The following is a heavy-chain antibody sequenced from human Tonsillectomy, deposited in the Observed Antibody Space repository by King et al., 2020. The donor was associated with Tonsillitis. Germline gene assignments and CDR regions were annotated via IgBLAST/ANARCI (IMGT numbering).Heavy chain of an antibody. J-gene: IGHJ6*02. Sequence: VQLVESGGGLVQPGGSLRLSCAASGFTFSSYAMSWVRQAPGKGLEWVSAISGVGGSTYYADSVQGRFTISRDNSKNTLYLQMNSLRAEDTAVYYCAKTTRLEDYYYGMDVWGQGTTVTVSS. D-gene: IGHD1-1*01. CDR2: ISGVGGST. CDR1: GFTFSSYA. CDR3: AKTTRLEDYYYGMDV. V-gene: IGHV3-23*04.